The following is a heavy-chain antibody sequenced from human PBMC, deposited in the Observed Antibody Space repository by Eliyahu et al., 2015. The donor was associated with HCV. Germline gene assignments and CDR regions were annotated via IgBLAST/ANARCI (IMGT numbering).Heavy chain of an antibody. CDR2: ISTXGETK. CDR1: GLGFRDYY. CDR3: VRAYV. V-gene: IGHV3-11*01. J-gene: IGHJ6*02. Sequence: QVQLVESGGGLVKPGGSLRLSCVASGLGFRDYYMSWIRQAPGKGLEWGXYISTXGETKVYADSGKGRFTISRDNAKNSLYLQMDSLGVEDTAVYYCVRAYVWGQGTTVTVSS.